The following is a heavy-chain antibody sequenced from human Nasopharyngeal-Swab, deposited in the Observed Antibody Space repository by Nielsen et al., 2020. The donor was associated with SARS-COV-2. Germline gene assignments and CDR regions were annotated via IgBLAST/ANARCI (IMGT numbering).Heavy chain of an antibody. J-gene: IGHJ5*02. CDR1: GYTFTSYG. V-gene: IGHV1-18*01. CDR3: ARNMADIVLMVYDGDGNWFDP. D-gene: IGHD2-8*01. Sequence: ASVKVSCKASGYTFTSYGISWVRQAPGQGLEWMGWISAYNGNTNYAQKLQGRVTMTTDTSTSTAYMELRSLRSDDTAVYYCARNMADIVLMVYDGDGNWFDPWGQGTLVTVSS. CDR2: ISAYNGNT.